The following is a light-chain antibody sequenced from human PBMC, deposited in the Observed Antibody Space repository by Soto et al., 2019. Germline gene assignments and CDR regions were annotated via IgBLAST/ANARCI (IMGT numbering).Light chain of an antibody. J-gene: IGLJ1*01. Sequence: QSVLTQPPSVSGAPGQRVTISCTGSSSDIGAGHAVHWYQQLPGTAPKLLIYGNTNRPSGVPDRFSASKSGTSASLTIAGLQDEDEADYYCQSHENSLTAPYVFGTGTKLTVL. CDR1: SSDIGAGHA. CDR3: QSHENSLTAPYV. CDR2: GNT. V-gene: IGLV1-40*01.